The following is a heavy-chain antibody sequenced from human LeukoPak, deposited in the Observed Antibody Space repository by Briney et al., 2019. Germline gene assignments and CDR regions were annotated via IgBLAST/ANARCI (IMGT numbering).Heavy chain of an antibody. J-gene: IGHJ4*02. Sequence: GGSLRLSCAASGFTFSSYGMSWVRQAPGKGLEWVAVISYDGSNKYYADSVKGRFTISRDNSKNTLYVQMNSLRAKDTAVYYCAKSRGSGLFDYWGQGTLVTVAS. CDR2: ISYDGSNK. CDR1: GFTFSSYG. V-gene: IGHV3-30*18. D-gene: IGHD3-10*01. CDR3: AKSRGSGLFDY.